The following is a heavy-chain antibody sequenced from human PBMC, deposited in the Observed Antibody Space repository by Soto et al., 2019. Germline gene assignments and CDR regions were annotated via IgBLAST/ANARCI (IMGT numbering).Heavy chain of an antibody. V-gene: IGHV1-3*01. CDR1: GYTFTSYA. CDR3: ARHEYSYGPWDY. Sequence: GASVQVSCKATGYTFTSYAMHWVRQAPGQRLEWMGWINAGNGNTKYSQKFQGRVTITRDTSASTAYMELSSLRSEDTAVYYCARHEYSYGPWDYWGQGTLVTVSS. J-gene: IGHJ4*02. D-gene: IGHD5-18*01. CDR2: INAGNGNT.